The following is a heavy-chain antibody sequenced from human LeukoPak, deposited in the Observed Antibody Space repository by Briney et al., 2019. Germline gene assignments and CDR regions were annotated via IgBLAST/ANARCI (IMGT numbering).Heavy chain of an antibody. Sequence: PSETLSLTCTVSGGSISSYYWSWIRQPPGKGLEWIGYIYYSGSTYYNPSLKSRVTISVDTSKNQFSLKLSSVTAADTAVYYCASGYDYVWGSPYWGQGTLVTVSS. CDR3: ASGYDYVWGSPY. CDR2: IYYSGST. J-gene: IGHJ4*02. D-gene: IGHD3-16*01. CDR1: GGSISSYY. V-gene: IGHV4-59*12.